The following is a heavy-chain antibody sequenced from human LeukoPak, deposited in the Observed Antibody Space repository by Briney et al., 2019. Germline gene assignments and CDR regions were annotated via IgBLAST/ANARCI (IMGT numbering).Heavy chain of an antibody. Sequence: SETLSLTCTVSGGSISSYYWSWIRQPPGKGLEWIGYIYYSGSTNYNPSLKSRVTISVDASKNQFSLKLSSVTAADTAVYYCARGRVYCSSTSCYPLEANWFDPWGQGTLVTVSS. CDR1: GGSISSYY. CDR2: IYYSGST. V-gene: IGHV4-59*12. D-gene: IGHD2-2*01. J-gene: IGHJ5*02. CDR3: ARGRVYCSSTSCYPLEANWFDP.